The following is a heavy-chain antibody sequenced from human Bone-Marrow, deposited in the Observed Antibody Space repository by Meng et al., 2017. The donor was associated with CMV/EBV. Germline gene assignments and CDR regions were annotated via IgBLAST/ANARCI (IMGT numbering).Heavy chain of an antibody. Sequence: GESLKISCAASGFTFSSYSMNWVRQAPGKGLEWVSYISSSSSTIYYADSVKGRFTISRDNAKNSLYLQMNSLRAEDTAVYYCARDRWSGYYRGYYYYGMDVWGQGTTVTVS. V-gene: IGHV3-48*04. CDR2: ISSSSSTI. J-gene: IGHJ6*02. CDR1: GFTFSSYS. D-gene: IGHD3-3*01. CDR3: ARDRWSGYYRGYYYYGMDV.